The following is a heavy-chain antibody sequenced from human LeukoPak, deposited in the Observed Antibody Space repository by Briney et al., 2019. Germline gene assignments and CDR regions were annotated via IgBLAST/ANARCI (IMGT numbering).Heavy chain of an antibody. V-gene: IGHV4-4*02. D-gene: IGHD1-26*01. CDR1: GGSITNTNY. J-gene: IGHJ4*02. CDR3: ARGRAYSGSYYFDY. Sequence: SETLSLTCGVSGGSITNTNYWTWVRQPPGKGLEWIGEVNLQGSTNYNPSLMGRVAISVDTSENHISLQLTSVTAADTAVYYCARGRAYSGSYYFDYWGQGTLVTVSS. CDR2: VNLQGST.